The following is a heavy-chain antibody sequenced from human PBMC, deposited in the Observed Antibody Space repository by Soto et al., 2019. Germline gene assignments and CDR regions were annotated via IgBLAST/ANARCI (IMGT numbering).Heavy chain of an antibody. J-gene: IGHJ4*02. CDR1: GFTFSSYA. Sequence: EVQLLESGGGLVQPGGSLRLSCAASGFTFSSYAMSWVRQAPGKGLEWVSAISGSGGSTYYADSVEGRFTISRDNSRNTLYLQMNSLRAEDTAVYYCAKDPRDGSGSYDYWGQGTLVTVSS. CDR2: ISGSGGST. CDR3: AKDPRDGSGSYDY. V-gene: IGHV3-23*01. D-gene: IGHD3-10*01.